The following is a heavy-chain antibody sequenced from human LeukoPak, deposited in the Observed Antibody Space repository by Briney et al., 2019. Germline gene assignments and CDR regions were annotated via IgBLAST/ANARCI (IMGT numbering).Heavy chain of an antibody. V-gene: IGHV3-21*01. J-gene: IGHJ4*02. CDR2: ISSSSSYI. CDR3: ARDLLYYYDSSATDY. D-gene: IGHD3-22*01. Sequence: GGSLRLSCAASGFTFSSYSMNWVRQAPGKGLEWVSSISSSSSYIHYADSVKGRFTISRDNAKNSLYLQMNSLRAEDTAVYYCARDLLYYYDSSATDYWGQGTLVTVSS. CDR1: GFTFSSYS.